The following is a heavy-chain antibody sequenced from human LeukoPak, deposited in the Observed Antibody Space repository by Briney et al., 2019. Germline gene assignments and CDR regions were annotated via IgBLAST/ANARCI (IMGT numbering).Heavy chain of an antibody. CDR2: IQSKTYGGAT. CDR1: GFTFSNAW. Sequence: SGGSLRLSCAASGFTFSNAWMTWVRQAPGKGLEWVGRIQSKTYGGATDYAAPVKGRFTISRDDSKNTLYLHMNSLKTEDTAMYYCARYYGSGHVGGTADYDGLDVWGQGTTVTVSS. V-gene: IGHV3-15*01. D-gene: IGHD3-10*01. J-gene: IGHJ6*02. CDR3: ARYYGSGHVGGTADYDGLDV.